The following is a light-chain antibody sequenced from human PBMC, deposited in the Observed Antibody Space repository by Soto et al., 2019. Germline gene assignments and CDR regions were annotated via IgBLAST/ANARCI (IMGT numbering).Light chain of an antibody. CDR1: SNNIGAGYD. CDR3: QSYDSSLSVYV. V-gene: IGLV1-40*01. J-gene: IGLJ1*01. Sequence: QYVLTQPPSVSGAPGQRVTISCTGSSNNIGAGYDVHWYQQLPGTAPKLLIYGNNNRPSGVPDRFSGSKSGTSASLAITGLQAEDEAGYYCQSYDSSLSVYVFGTGTKVTVL. CDR2: GNN.